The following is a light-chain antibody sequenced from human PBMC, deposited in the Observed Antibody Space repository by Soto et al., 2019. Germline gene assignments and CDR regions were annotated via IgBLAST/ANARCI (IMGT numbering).Light chain of an antibody. CDR1: SSDVGGYNY. CDR3: SSYTSSTTLYV. Sequence: QSALTQPASVSGSPGQSITISCTGTSSDVGGYNYVSWYQQHPGKAPKLVIYDVSNRPSGVSNRFSGSKSGNTASLTISGLQAEDEADYCCSSYTSSTTLYVFGTGTKVTVL. V-gene: IGLV2-14*01. J-gene: IGLJ1*01. CDR2: DVS.